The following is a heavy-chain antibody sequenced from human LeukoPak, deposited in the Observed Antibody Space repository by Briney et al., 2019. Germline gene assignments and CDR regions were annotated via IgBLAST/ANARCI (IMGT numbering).Heavy chain of an antibody. J-gene: IGHJ5*02. CDR3: AREVNVVVPAAILGWFDP. CDR1: GFTFSSYA. D-gene: IGHD2-2*02. Sequence: GGSLRLSCAASGFTFSSYAMHWVRQAPGKGLEWVAVISYDGSNKYYADSVKGRFTISRDNSKNTLYLQMNSLRAEDTAVYYCAREVNVVVPAAILGWFDPWGQGTLVTVSS. CDR2: ISYDGSNK. V-gene: IGHV3-30*01.